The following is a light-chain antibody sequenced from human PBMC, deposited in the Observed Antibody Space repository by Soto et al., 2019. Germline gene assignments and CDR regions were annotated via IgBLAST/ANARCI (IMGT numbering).Light chain of an antibody. CDR3: GTWDGSLSVGV. J-gene: IGLJ3*02. CDR1: SSNIGKNY. Sequence: QSVLTQPPSVSAAPGPKVTISCSGSSSNIGKNYVAWYQHVPGTAPKLLIYENSKRPSGIPDRFSGSKSGTSATLGITGLQTGDEADYYCGTWDGSLSVGVFGGGTKLTVL. V-gene: IGLV1-51*02. CDR2: ENS.